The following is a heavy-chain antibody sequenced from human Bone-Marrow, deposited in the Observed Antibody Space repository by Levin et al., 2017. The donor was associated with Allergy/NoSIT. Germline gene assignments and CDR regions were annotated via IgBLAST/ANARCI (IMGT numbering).Heavy chain of an antibody. CDR1: GYTFTSYD. J-gene: IGHJ5*02. Sequence: GESLKISCKASGYTFTSYDINWVRQATGQGLEWMGWMNPDSGNTGYAQKFQGRVTMTRDTSISTAYMELSSLTSDDTAVYYCARGHAVTTGDNWFDPWGQGTLVTVSS. CDR3: ARGHAVTTGDNWFDP. V-gene: IGHV1-8*01. D-gene: IGHD4-17*01. CDR2: MNPDSGNT.